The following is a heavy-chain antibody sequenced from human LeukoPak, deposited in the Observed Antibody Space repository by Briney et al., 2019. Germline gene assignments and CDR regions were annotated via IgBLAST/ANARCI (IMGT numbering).Heavy chain of an antibody. V-gene: IGHV1-18*01. CDR3: ARPRMRQWLVLGLNWYFDL. CDR2: ISAYNGNT. CDR1: GYTFTSYG. J-gene: IGHJ2*01. D-gene: IGHD6-19*01. Sequence: ASVKVSCKASGYTFTSYGISWVRQAPGQGLEWMGWISAYNGNTNYAQKLQGRVTMTTDTSTSTAYMELRSLRSDDTAVYYCARPRMRQWLVLGLNWYFDLWGRGTLVTVSS.